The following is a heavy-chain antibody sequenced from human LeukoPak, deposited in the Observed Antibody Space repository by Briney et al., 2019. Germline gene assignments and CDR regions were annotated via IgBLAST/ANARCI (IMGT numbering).Heavy chain of an antibody. V-gene: IGHV3-9*03. J-gene: IGHJ4*02. CDR2: ISWNSGSI. CDR1: GFTFDDYA. Sequence: PGRSLRLSCPATGFTFDDYAMHWVRQAPGKGLEWVSGISWNSGSIGYADSVKGRFTISRDNAKNSLYLQMNSLRAEDMALYYCAKALYLTMVRGAAFDYWGQGTLVTVSS. D-gene: IGHD3-10*01. CDR3: AKALYLTMVRGAAFDY.